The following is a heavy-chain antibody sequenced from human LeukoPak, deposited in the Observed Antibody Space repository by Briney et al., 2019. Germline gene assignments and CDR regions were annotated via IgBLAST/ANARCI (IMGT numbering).Heavy chain of an antibody. J-gene: IGHJ4*02. Sequence: EASVKVSCKASGYTFTSYYMHWVRQAPGQGLEWMGIINPSGGSTSYAQKFQGRVTMTRDTSTSTVYMELSSLRSEDTAVYYCASESTPGVGATTGYFDYWGQGTLVTVSS. V-gene: IGHV1-46*01. CDR3: ASESTPGVGATTGYFDY. D-gene: IGHD1-26*01. CDR1: GYTFTSYY. CDR2: INPSGGST.